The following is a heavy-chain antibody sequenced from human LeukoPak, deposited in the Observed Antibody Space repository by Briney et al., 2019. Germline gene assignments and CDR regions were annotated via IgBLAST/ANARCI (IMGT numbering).Heavy chain of an antibody. CDR3: AKDLIVGATSSDASHY. CDR1: GFTFSSYG. Sequence: PGGSLRLSCAASGFTFSSYGMHWVRQAPGKGLEWVAFIRYDGSNKYYADSVKGRFTISRDNSKNTLYLQMNSLRAEDTAVYYCAKDLIVGATSSDASHYWGQGTLVTVSS. J-gene: IGHJ4*02. D-gene: IGHD1-26*01. V-gene: IGHV3-30*02. CDR2: IRYDGSNK.